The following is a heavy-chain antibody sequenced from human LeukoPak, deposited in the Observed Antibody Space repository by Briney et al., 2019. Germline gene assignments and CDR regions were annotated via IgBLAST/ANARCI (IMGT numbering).Heavy chain of an antibody. CDR2: MNPNSGNT. V-gene: IGHV1-8*01. D-gene: IGHD2-15*01. Sequence: VASVKVSCKASGYTFTSYDINWVRQATGQGLEWMGWMNPNSGNTGYAQKFQGRVTMTRNTSISTAYMELSSLRSEDTAVYYCARGYCSGGSCYAYYYYGMDVWGQGTTVTVSS. J-gene: IGHJ6*02. CDR3: ARGYCSGGSCYAYYYYGMDV. CDR1: GYTFTSYD.